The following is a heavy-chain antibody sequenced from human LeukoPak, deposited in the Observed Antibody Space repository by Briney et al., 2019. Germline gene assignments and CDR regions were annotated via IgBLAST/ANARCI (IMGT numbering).Heavy chain of an antibody. Sequence: PSETLSLTCSVSGGSISSSNYYWSWIRQPPGKGLEWIGTLYYNGSTYLNPSLKSRVTISVDTSRNHFSLSLNSVTAADTATYYCARHPRDDYGGFGLDSWGQGILVSVYS. CDR1: GGSISSSNYY. CDR3: ARHPRDDYGGFGLDS. CDR2: LYYNGST. V-gene: IGHV4-39*01. J-gene: IGHJ4*02. D-gene: IGHD4-23*01.